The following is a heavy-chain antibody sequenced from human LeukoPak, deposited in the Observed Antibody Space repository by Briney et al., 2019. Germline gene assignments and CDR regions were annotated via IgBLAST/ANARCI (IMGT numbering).Heavy chain of an antibody. Sequence: SETPSLTCTVSGGSISSYYWSWIRQPPEKGLEWIGYTHYSGTTNYNPSLKSRVSISIDTSKSQFSLKLSSVTAADTAVYYCATGWYGGGGYWGQGILVTVSS. CDR1: GGSISSYY. J-gene: IGHJ4*02. V-gene: IGHV4-59*01. CDR3: ATGWYGGGGY. CDR2: THYSGTT. D-gene: IGHD6-19*01.